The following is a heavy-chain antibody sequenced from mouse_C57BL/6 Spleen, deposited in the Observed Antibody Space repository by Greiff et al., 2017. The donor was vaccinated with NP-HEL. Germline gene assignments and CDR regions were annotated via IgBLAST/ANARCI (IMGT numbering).Heavy chain of an antibody. V-gene: IGHV1-81*01. CDR2: IYPRSGNT. CDR1: GYTFTSYG. CDR3: AHLQATEAMDY. J-gene: IGHJ4*01. D-gene: IGHD3-2*02. Sequence: QVQLKQSGAELARPGASVKLTCKASGYTFTSYGISWVKQRTGQGLEWIGEIYPRSGNTYYKEKFKGKATLTADKSSSTAYMELRSLTSEDSAVYFCAHLQATEAMDYWGQGTSVTVSS.